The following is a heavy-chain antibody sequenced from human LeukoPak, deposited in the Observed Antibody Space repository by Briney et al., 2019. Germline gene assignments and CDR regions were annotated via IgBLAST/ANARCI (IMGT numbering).Heavy chain of an antibody. CDR2: IKEDGSEK. Sequence: GGSLRLSCAASGFIFTDYWMYWVRQAPGRGLAWVANIKEDGSEKNYVDSVKGRFTISRDNAKNSVYLQMNSLRVEDTAVYYCARVFSGGYFDYWGQGTLVTVSS. CDR1: GFIFTDYW. D-gene: IGHD6-25*01. V-gene: IGHV3-7*01. J-gene: IGHJ4*02. CDR3: ARVFSGGYFDY.